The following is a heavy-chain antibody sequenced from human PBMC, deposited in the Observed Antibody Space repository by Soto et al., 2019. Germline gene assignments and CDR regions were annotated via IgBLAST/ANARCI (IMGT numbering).Heavy chain of an antibody. J-gene: IGHJ5*02. CDR1: GFTFGDYA. Sequence: GGSLRLSCTASGFTFGDYAMSWFRQAPGKGLEWVGFIRRKAYGGTTEYAASVKGRFTISRDDSKSIAYLQMNSLKTEDTAVYYCTRDSGVYYGSGSYYNQRKTGFDPWGQGTLVTVSS. D-gene: IGHD3-10*01. V-gene: IGHV3-49*03. CDR2: IRRKAYGGTT. CDR3: TRDSGVYYGSGSYYNQRKTGFDP.